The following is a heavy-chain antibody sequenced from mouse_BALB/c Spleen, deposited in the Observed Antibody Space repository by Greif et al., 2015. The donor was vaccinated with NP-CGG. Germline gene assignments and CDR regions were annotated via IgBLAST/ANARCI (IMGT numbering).Heavy chain of an antibody. J-gene: IGHJ4*01. CDR3: AIYDGYYYYAMDY. D-gene: IGHD2-3*01. CDR2: INPSNGRT. V-gene: IGHV1S81*02. CDR1: GYTFTSYW. Sequence: LQESGAELVKPGASVKLSCKASGYTFTSYWMHWVKQRPGQGLEWIGEINPSNGRTNYNEKFKSKATLTVDKSSSTAYMRLSSLTSEDPAVYYCAIYDGYYYYAMDYWGQGTSVTVSS.